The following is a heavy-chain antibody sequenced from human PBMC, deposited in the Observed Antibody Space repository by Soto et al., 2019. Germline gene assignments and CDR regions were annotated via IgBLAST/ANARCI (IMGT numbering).Heavy chain of an antibody. J-gene: IGHJ5*02. V-gene: IGHV1-69*13. Sequence: GASVKVSCKASGGTFSSYAISWVRQAPGQGLEWMGGIIPIFGTANYAQKFQGRVTITADESTSTAYMELSSLRSEDTAVYYCVRGFSGYDSNWFDPWGQGTLVTVSS. CDR3: VRGFSGYDSNWFDP. D-gene: IGHD5-12*01. CDR2: IIPIFGTA. CDR1: GGTFSSYA.